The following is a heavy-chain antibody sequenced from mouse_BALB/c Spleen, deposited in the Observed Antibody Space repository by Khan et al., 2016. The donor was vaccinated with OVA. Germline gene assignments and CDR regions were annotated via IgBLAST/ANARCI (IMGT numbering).Heavy chain of an antibody. V-gene: IGHV1S132*01. Sequence: QVQLKQSGAELVRPGASVKLSCKTSGYNFTSYWIHWVKKRAGQGLEWIARIYNGTGSTYYNEKLKGKATLTADKSSSTAYRQLSSLISEDSAVYFCARGGYDNHAMDYWGQGTSVTVSS. CDR2: IYNGTGST. J-gene: IGHJ4*01. CDR3: ARGGYDNHAMDY. CDR1: GYNFTSYW. D-gene: IGHD2-10*02.